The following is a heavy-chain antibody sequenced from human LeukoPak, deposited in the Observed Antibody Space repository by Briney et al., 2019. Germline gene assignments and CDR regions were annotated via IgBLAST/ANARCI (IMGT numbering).Heavy chain of an antibody. CDR1: ADSLSSGGHY. V-gene: IGHV4-31*03. J-gene: IGHJ4*02. Sequence: SETLSLTCTVSADSLSSGGHYWAWIRQFPGKRLESIGFIHHSGSSRHNPSLKDRVAISVDASRKQFALRLSSVTAADTAIYYCARGGNRFGGFYFDYWGQGIQAIVSS. CDR3: ARGGNRFGGFYFDY. CDR2: IHHSGSS. D-gene: IGHD3-10*01.